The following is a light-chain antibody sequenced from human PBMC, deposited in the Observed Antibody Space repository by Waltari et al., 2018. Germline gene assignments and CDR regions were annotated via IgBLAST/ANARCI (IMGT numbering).Light chain of an antibody. CDR2: GAS. CDR3: QQTYNTPRT. V-gene: IGKV1-39*01. Sequence: DIQMTQSPSSLSASVGYRVTITCRESQSISKYLNWYKQKQGKAPKLLIYGASSLQSGVPSRFSGSGSGTEFTLTISSLQPEDFATYYCQQTYNTPRTFGQGTKVETK. J-gene: IGKJ1*01. CDR1: QSISKY.